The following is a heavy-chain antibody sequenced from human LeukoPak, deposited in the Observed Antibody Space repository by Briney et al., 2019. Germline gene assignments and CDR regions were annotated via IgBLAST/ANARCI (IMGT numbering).Heavy chain of an antibody. CDR1: GYTFTGYY. V-gene: IGHV1-2*02. CDR3: ARKGALVKGIDY. J-gene: IGHJ4*02. Sequence: ASVKVSCKPSGYTFTGYYMHWVRQAPGQGLEWMGWISPNSGVTNYAQKFQGRVTMTRDTSISTVYMELSRLRSDDTAVYYCARKGALVKGIDYWGQGTLVTVSS. D-gene: IGHD6-13*01. CDR2: ISPNSGVT.